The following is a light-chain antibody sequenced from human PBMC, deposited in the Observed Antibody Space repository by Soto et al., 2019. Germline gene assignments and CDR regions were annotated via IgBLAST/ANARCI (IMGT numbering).Light chain of an antibody. V-gene: IGKV1-5*03. CDR3: QQYNTYAT. CDR1: QSISSW. CDR2: KAS. J-gene: IGKJ5*01. Sequence: IQMTQSPSTLSASVGDRVTITGRASQSISSWLAWYQQKPGKAPKLLIYKASSLESGVPSRFSGSGSGTEFTLTISSLQPDDSATYFCQQYNTYATFGQGTRLEIK.